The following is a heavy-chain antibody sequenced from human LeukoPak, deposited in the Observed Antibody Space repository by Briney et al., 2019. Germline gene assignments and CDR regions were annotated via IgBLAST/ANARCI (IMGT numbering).Heavy chain of an antibody. CDR2: IYNSGST. CDR1: GYSISSGYY. J-gene: IGHJ5*02. V-gene: IGHV4-38-2*02. CDR3: ARAYSSSWYYNWFDP. Sequence: SETWSLTCTVSGYSISSGYYWGGIRQPPGKGLEWIGSIYNSGSTYYNPSLKSRVTISVDTSKNQFSLKLRSVTAADTAMYYCARAYSSSWYYNWFDPWGQGTLVTVSS. D-gene: IGHD6-13*01.